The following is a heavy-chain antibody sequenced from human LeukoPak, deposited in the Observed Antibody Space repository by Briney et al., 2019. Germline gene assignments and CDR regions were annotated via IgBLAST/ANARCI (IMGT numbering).Heavy chain of an antibody. Sequence: GGSLRLSCAASGFTFSSYSMNWVRQAPGKGLEWVSSISSSSSYIYYADSAKGRFTISRDNAKNSLYLQMNSLRAEDTAVYYCARDLSYYDSSGYYYFDYWGQGTLVTVSS. CDR1: GFTFSSYS. V-gene: IGHV3-21*01. CDR2: ISSSSSYI. J-gene: IGHJ4*02. CDR3: ARDLSYYDSSGYYYFDY. D-gene: IGHD3-22*01.